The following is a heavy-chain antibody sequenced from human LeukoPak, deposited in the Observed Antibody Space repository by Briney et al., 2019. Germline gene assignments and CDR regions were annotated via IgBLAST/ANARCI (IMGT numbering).Heavy chain of an antibody. Sequence: GESLKISCKGSGYSFTSYWIGWVRQMPGKGLEWMGIIYPGDSDTRYSPSFQGQVTISADKSISTAYLQWSSLKASDTAMYHCARNTYCGGDCVIGYYYGMDVWGQGSTVTVSS. CDR1: GYSFTSYW. J-gene: IGHJ6*02. CDR2: IYPGDSDT. V-gene: IGHV5-51*01. D-gene: IGHD2-21*02. CDR3: ARNTYCGGDCVIGYYYGMDV.